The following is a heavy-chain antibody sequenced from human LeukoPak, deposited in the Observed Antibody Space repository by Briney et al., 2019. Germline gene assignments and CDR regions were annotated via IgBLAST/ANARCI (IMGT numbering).Heavy chain of an antibody. CDR2: ISSDGGST. V-gene: IGHV3-64*01. CDR3: VNYGMDV. J-gene: IGHJ6*02. Sequence: GGSLRLSCAASGFTFSMYAMHWVRQAPGKGLEYVSAISSDGGSTYYANSAKGRFTISRDNSKNTLYLQMASLRAEDMAVYYCVNYGMDVWGQGTTVTVSS. CDR1: GFTFSMYA.